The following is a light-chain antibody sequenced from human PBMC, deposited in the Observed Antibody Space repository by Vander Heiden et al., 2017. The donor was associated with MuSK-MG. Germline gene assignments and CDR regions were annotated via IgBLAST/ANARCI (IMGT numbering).Light chain of an antibody. V-gene: IGKV1-27*01. Sequence: DIQMTQSPSSLSASVGDRVTITCRASQGISNYLAWYQQKPGKVPKLLIYAASTLQSGVPSRVRGSGSGTDFTLTISSLQPEDVATYYCQKYNSAPRTFGQGTKVEIK. CDR2: AAS. CDR3: QKYNSAPRT. J-gene: IGKJ1*01. CDR1: QGISNY.